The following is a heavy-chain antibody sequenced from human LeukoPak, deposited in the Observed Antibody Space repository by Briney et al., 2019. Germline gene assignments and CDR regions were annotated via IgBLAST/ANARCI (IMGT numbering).Heavy chain of an antibody. Sequence: GGSLRLSCAASGFTFSSYAMSWVRQAPGKGLEWVSAISGSGGSTYYADSVKGRFAISRDNSKNTLYLQMNSLRAEDTAVYYCARSGNPSYYFDYWGQGTLVTVSS. CDR2: ISGSGGST. CDR3: ARSGNPSYYFDY. CDR1: GFTFSSYA. D-gene: IGHD4-23*01. V-gene: IGHV3-23*01. J-gene: IGHJ4*02.